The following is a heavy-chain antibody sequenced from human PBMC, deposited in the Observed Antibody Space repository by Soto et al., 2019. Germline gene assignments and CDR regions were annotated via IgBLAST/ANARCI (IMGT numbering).Heavy chain of an antibody. Sequence: SETLSLTCTVPGGSISSYYWSWIRQPPGKGLEWIGYIYYSGSTNYNPSLKSRVTISVDTSKNQFSLKLSSVTAADTAVYYCARGTVTNAYYFDYWGQGTLVTVSS. J-gene: IGHJ4*02. V-gene: IGHV4-59*01. D-gene: IGHD4-17*01. CDR2: IYYSGST. CDR3: ARGTVTNAYYFDY. CDR1: GGSISSYY.